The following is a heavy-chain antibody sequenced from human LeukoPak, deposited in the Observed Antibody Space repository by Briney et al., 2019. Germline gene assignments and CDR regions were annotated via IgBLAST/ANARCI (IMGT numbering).Heavy chain of an antibody. CDR2: ISYDGSNK. CDR3: ARCQLICYGMDV. Sequence: PERSLRLSCAASGFTFNSYAMHWVCQTPGKGLEWVAFISYDGSNKLYADSVKGRFTISRDSSKNTLFLQMNSLRAEDTAVYYCARCQLICYGMDVWGQGTTVTVSS. CDR1: GFTFNSYA. D-gene: IGHD5-24*01. J-gene: IGHJ6*02. V-gene: IGHV3-30-3*01.